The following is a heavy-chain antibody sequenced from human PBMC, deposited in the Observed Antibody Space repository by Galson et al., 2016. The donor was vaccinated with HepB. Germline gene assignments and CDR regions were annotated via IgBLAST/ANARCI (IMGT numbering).Heavy chain of an antibody. Sequence: SLRLSCAVSGFTLSNYWMAWVRQAPGKGLEWVANIRQDGSDMGHADSVRGRFTISRDNAKNSVFLHMNSLRAEDTAVNHCARKQGGSLGYWGQGTLVTVSS. V-gene: IGHV3-7*03. CDR2: IRQDGSDM. J-gene: IGHJ4*02. CDR3: ARKQGGSLGY. D-gene: IGHD3-16*01. CDR1: GFTLSNYW.